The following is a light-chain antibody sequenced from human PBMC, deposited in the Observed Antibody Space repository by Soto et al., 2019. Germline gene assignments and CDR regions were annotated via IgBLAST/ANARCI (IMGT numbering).Light chain of an antibody. CDR3: QQYYSYPRT. CDR1: QGISSY. V-gene: IGKV1-8*01. Sequence: AIRMTQSPSSLSASTGDRVTITCRASQGISSYLAWYQQKPGKAPKLLIYAASTLQSGVPSRFSGSGSGTDLTLTISCLQSEDFATYYCQQYYSYPRTFGPGTKVDIK. J-gene: IGKJ3*01. CDR2: AAS.